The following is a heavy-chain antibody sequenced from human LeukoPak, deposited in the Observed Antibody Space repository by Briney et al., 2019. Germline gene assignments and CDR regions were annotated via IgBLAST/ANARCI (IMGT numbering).Heavy chain of an antibody. CDR3: ARTTYSSSSGRYYYYMDV. CDR1: GYSISSGYY. J-gene: IGHJ6*03. CDR2: IYHSGST. V-gene: IGHV4-38-2*01. D-gene: IGHD6-6*01. Sequence: PSETLSLTCAVSGYSISSGYYWGWIRQPPGKGLEWIGSIYHSGSTYYNPSLKSRVTISVDTSKNQFSLKLSSVTAADTAVYYCARTTYSSSSGRYYYYMDVWGKGTTVTVSS.